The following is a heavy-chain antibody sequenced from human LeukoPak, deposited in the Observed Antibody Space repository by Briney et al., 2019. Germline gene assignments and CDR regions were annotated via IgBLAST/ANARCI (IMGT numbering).Heavy chain of an antibody. CDR1: GFTFSSYS. J-gene: IGHJ4*02. CDR3: ARIKRENIAAAGTVDS. CDR2: ISSSSAYI. V-gene: IGHV3-21*01. D-gene: IGHD6-13*01. Sequence: GGSLRLSCAASGFTFSSYSMNWVRQAPGKGLEWVSSISSSSAYIYYADSVKGRFTISRDNAKNSLYLQMNSLRAEDTAVYYCARIKRENIAAAGTVDSWGQGTLVTVSS.